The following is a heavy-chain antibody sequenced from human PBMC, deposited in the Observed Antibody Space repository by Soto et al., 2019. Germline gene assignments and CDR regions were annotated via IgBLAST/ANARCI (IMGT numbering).Heavy chain of an antibody. CDR1: GYTLTELS. V-gene: IGHV1-24*01. Sequence: ASVKVSCKVSGYTLTELSMHWVRQAPGKGLEWMGGFDPEDGETIYAQKFQGRVTMTEDTSTDTAYIELSSLRSEDTAVYYCATPSMVRASYGMDVWGQGTTVTVSS. CDR3: ATPSMVRASYGMDV. D-gene: IGHD3-10*01. J-gene: IGHJ6*02. CDR2: FDPEDGET.